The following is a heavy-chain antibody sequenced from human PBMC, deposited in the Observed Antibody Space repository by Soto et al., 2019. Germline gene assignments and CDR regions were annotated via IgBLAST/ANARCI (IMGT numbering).Heavy chain of an antibody. V-gene: IGHV1-18*01. Sequence: ASVNVSCKASGYTFTSYGISWVRQAPGQGLEWMGWISAYNGNTNYAQKLQGRVTMTTDTSTSTAYMELRSLRSDDTAVYYCARELDYYDSSGYSPGAFDIWGQGTMVTVSS. CDR1: GYTFTSYG. CDR3: ARELDYYDSSGYSPGAFDI. D-gene: IGHD3-22*01. J-gene: IGHJ3*02. CDR2: ISAYNGNT.